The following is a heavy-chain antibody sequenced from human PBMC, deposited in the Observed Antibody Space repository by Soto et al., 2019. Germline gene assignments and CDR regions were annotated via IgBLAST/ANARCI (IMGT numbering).Heavy chain of an antibody. Sequence: GASVKVSCKASGGTFSSYAISWVRQAPGQGLEWMGGIIPIFGTANYAQKFQGRVTITADESTSTAYMELSSLRSEDTAVYYCARDWSQRSLISARRYYYYGMDVWGQGTTVTVSS. J-gene: IGHJ6*02. CDR1: GGTFSSYA. D-gene: IGHD6-6*01. V-gene: IGHV1-69*13. CDR3: ARDWSQRSLISARRYYYYGMDV. CDR2: IIPIFGTA.